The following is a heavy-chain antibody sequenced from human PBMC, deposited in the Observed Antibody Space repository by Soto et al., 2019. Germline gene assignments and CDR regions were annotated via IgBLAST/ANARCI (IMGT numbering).Heavy chain of an antibody. CDR1: DDSINSDKYY. CDR3: ARLEGLATISYYFDF. CDR2: IYYRGNA. Sequence: QLQLQESGPGLVKPSETLSLTCSVSDDSINSDKYYWGWIRQPPGKGLEWIGSIYYRGNAYYTPSLQTRFTISLDKSKSQFSLKLNSVTAADSAVYFCARLEGLATISYYFDFWGPGALVTVSS. V-gene: IGHV4-39*01. D-gene: IGHD5-12*01. J-gene: IGHJ4*02.